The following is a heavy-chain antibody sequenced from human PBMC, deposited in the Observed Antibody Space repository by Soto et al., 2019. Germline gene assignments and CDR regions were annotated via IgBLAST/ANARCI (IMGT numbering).Heavy chain of an antibody. CDR3: AREPFGRFDP. CDR1: VDSFCSYA. D-gene: IGHD3-10*01. V-gene: IGHV1-69*13. J-gene: IGHJ5*02. CDR2: IIPVFGTT. Sequence: SVKVCCKASVDSFCSYAVSWVRQAPGQGLEWMGAIIPVFGTTNYTQKFQGRVTITADDSTTTAYMELSSLRSDDTAVYYCAREPFGRFDPWGQGTLVTVSS.